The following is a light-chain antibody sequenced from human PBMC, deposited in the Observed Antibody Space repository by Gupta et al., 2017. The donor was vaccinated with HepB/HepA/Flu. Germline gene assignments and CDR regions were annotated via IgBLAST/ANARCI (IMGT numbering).Light chain of an antibody. CDR3: QSYDSSISGSRI. J-gene: IGLJ1*01. CDR2: GNS. CDR1: SSNIGAGYG. Sequence: QSVLTQPPSESGAPGPRVTISCTGSSSNIGAGYGVHWYQQLPGTAPKLLIDGNSNRPSGVPDRFSGARSGASASLVITGLQAEDEADYYCQSYDSSISGSRIFGTGTKVSVL. V-gene: IGLV1-40*01.